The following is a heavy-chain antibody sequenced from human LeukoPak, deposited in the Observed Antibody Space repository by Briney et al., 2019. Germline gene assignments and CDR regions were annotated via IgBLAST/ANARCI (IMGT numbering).Heavy chain of an antibody. CDR1: GFTFSSYE. J-gene: IGHJ6*03. Sequence: GGSLRLSCAASGFTFSSYEMNWVRQAPGKGLEWVSYISSSSSTIYYADSVKGRFTISRDNAKNSLYLQMNSLRAEDTAVYYCAKDPVVPAASYYMDVWGKGTTVTVSS. D-gene: IGHD2-2*01. V-gene: IGHV3-48*03. CDR2: ISSSSSTI. CDR3: AKDPVVPAASYYMDV.